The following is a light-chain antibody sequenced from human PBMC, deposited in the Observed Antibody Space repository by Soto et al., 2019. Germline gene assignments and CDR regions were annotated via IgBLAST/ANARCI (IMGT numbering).Light chain of an antibody. J-gene: IGLJ3*02. V-gene: IGLV4-69*01. CDR2: VNSDGSH. CDR3: QTWGTGPWV. Sequence: QSVLTQSPSASASLGASVKLTCTLSSGHSSYAIAWHQQQPEKGPRYLMKVNSDGSHSKGDGIPDRFSGSSSGAERYLTISSLQSEDEADYYCQTWGTGPWVFGGGTK. CDR1: SGHSSYA.